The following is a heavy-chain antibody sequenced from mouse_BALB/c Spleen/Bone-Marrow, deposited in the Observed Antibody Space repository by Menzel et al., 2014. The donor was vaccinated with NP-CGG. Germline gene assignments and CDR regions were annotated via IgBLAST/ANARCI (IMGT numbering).Heavy chain of an antibody. D-gene: IGHD1-1*01. CDR1: GYAFTNYL. CDR2: INPGSGGT. CDR3: ARSFFGSAYFDT. Sequence: VQLQQSGAELVRPGTSVKVSCKASGYAFTNYLIEWVKQRPGQGLEWIGGINPGSGGTNYNQKFKGKATLTADKSSSTAYMQFSRLACDVSAVYFSARSFFGSAYFDTSGHRATLTHSS. J-gene: IGHJ2*01. V-gene: IGHV1-54*01.